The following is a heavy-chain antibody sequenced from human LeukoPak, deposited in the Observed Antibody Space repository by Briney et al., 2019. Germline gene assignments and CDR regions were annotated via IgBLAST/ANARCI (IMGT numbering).Heavy chain of an antibody. V-gene: IGHV3-30*02. CDR2: IRYDGNNR. Sequence: PGGSLRLSCAASGFTFSSYGMHWVRQAPGKGLEWVAFIRYDGNNRYYADSVKGRFTISRDNSKNTLYLQMNSLRAEDTAVYYCARDRYILDYWGQGTLVTVSS. J-gene: IGHJ4*02. D-gene: IGHD5-12*01. CDR3: ARDRYILDY. CDR1: GFTFSSYG.